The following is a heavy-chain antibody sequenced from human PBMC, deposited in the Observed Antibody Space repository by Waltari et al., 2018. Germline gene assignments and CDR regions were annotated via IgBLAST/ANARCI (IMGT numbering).Heavy chain of an antibody. V-gene: IGHV4-38-2*01. CDR1: GYSISSGYY. Sequence: QVQLQESGPGLVKPSETLSLTCAVSGYSISSGYYWGWIRQPPGKGLEWIGSIYHSGSTYYNPSLKRRDTISVDTSKNQYSLKLSSVTTADTAVYYCARHLGRRYYDSSGYYIDYWGQGTLVTVSS. CDR3: ARHLGRRYYDSSGYYIDY. D-gene: IGHD3-22*01. J-gene: IGHJ4*02. CDR2: IYHSGST.